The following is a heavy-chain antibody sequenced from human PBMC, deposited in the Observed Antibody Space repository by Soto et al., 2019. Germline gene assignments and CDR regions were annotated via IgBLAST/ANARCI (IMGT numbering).Heavy chain of an antibody. J-gene: IGHJ4*02. D-gene: IGHD1-26*01. CDR2: IYYSGNI. V-gene: IGHV4-39*01. CDR1: GGSISSSSYY. Sequence: SETLSLTCTVSGGSISSSSYYWGWLRQPPGKGLEWIGTIYYSGNIYYNLSLKSRVTISVDTSKNHLSLKLTSVTAADTAVYYCARRVTSGNYEEFDYWGQGTLVTVSS. CDR3: ARRVTSGNYEEFDY.